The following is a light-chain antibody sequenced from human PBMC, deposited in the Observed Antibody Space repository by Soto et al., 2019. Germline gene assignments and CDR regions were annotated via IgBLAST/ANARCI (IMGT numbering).Light chain of an antibody. J-gene: IGLJ1*01. V-gene: IGLV2-11*01. CDR2: DVT. Sequence: QSALTQPHSVSGSPGQSVTISCTGTSSDVGGYSYVSWYQQHPGKAPELIIYDVTERPSGVPDRFSGSKSGNTALLTISGLQAEDEADYYCCSYTGSYSYVFGIVTKVTVL. CDR1: SSDVGGYSY. CDR3: CSYTGSYSYV.